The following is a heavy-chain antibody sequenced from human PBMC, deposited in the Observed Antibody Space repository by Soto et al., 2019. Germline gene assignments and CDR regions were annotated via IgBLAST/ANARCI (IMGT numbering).Heavy chain of an antibody. D-gene: IGHD2-2*01. J-gene: IGHJ5*02. Sequence: SETLSLTWTVSGASISSYYWSWIRQPPGKGLEWIGYIYYSGSTNYNPSLKSQVTISVDTSKNQFSLKLSSVTAADTAVYYCARVGIYCSSTSCWYNWFDPWGQGQWSPSPQ. V-gene: IGHV4-59*01. CDR1: GASISSYY. CDR3: ARVGIYCSSTSCWYNWFDP. CDR2: IYYSGST.